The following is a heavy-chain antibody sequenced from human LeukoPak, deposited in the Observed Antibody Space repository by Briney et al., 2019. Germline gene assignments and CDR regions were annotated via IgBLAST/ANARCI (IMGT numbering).Heavy chain of an antibody. Sequence: PGGSLRLSCAASGFTFSSYSMNWVRQAPGKGLEWVSYISSSGSTIYYADSVKGRFTISRDNAKNSLYLQMNSLRAEDTAVYYCARDTIAAFDIWGQGTMVTVSS. J-gene: IGHJ3*02. CDR2: ISSSGSTI. V-gene: IGHV3-48*04. CDR1: GFTFSSYS. CDR3: ARDTIAAFDI. D-gene: IGHD3-9*01.